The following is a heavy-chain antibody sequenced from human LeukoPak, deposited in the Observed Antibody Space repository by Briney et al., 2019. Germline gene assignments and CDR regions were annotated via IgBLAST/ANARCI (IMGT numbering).Heavy chain of an antibody. V-gene: IGHV3-11*04. J-gene: IGHJ5*02. Sequence: GGSLRLSCAASGFTFTDSYMTWVRQAPGKGLEWLSYISGSGDDTDYADSVRGRFTISRDNAKNSLYLQMNSLRAEDTAVYYCARDLAVLRYFDGWFDPWGQGTLVTVSS. CDR1: GFTFTDSY. D-gene: IGHD3-9*01. CDR2: ISGSGDDT. CDR3: ARDLAVLRYFDGWFDP.